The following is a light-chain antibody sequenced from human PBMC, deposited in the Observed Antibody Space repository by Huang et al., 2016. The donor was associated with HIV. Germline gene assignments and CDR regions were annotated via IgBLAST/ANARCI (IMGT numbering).Light chain of an antibody. Sequence: AVQLTQSPSSLSASVGDTVIISCRASQDIGTSLAWYQQRTGRAPKLLISAASTLQTGVPARFSGDSAGTYFTLFITNRQPEDVATYYCQQLHTYPITVGQGTRLDMK. J-gene: IGKJ5*01. V-gene: IGKV1-13*02. CDR3: QQLHTYPIT. CDR2: AAS. CDR1: QDIGTS.